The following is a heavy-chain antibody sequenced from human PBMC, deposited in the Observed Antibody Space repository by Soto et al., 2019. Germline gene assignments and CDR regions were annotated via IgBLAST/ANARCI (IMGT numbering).Heavy chain of an antibody. D-gene: IGHD3-3*01. J-gene: IGHJ4*02. Sequence: QLQLQESGSGLVKPSQTLSLTCAVSGGSISSGGYSWSWIRQPPGKGLEWIGYIYHSGSTYYNPSLKSRVTISVDRSKNQCSLKLSSVTAADTAVYYCARTPDDFWSGYYDYWGQGTLVTVSS. CDR2: IYHSGST. CDR1: GGSISSGGYS. CDR3: ARTPDDFWSGYYDY. V-gene: IGHV4-30-2*01.